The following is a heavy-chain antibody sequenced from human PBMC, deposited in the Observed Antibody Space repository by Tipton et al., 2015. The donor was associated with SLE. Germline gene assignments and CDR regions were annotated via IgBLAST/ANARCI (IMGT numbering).Heavy chain of an antibody. CDR2: IFYSGST. D-gene: IGHD5/OR15-5a*01. CDR3: ARHFPRLVNDLYYFDY. J-gene: IGHJ4*02. V-gene: IGHV4-39*01. CDR1: GGSISSSSYY. Sequence: TLSLTCTVSGGSISSSSYYWGWIRQPPGKGLEWIGSIFYSGSTYYNPSLKSRVTISVDTSKNQFSLRLTSVTAADTAVYYCARHFPRLVNDLYYFDYWGQGVLVTVSS.